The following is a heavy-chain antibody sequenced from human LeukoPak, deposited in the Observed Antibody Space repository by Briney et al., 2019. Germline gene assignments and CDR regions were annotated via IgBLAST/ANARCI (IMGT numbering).Heavy chain of an antibody. D-gene: IGHD3-10*01. Sequence: GGSLSLSCAASGLSFSTYWMHWVRQAPGKGLVWVSRINSDGSNTIYADSVKGRFTISRDNAKNTVYLQMNSLRAEDTAVYYCARVGSGSTLDCWGQGILVTVSS. CDR3: ARVGSGSTLDC. CDR1: GLSFSTYW. J-gene: IGHJ4*02. V-gene: IGHV3-74*01. CDR2: INSDGSNT.